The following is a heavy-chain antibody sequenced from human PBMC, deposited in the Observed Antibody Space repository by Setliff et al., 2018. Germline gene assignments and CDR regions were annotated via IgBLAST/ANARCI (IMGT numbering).Heavy chain of an antibody. V-gene: IGHV4-39*01. CDR2: IYYSGTA. CDR1: GDSISDISYY. Sequence: PSETLSLTCTISGDSISDISYYWGFIRQSPGKGPEWIGSIYYSGTAYYNPSLESRVTMFVDTSKNQFSLRLNSVTAADTALYYCARSPSSGAYWNPRPFYSDYWGQGTLVTVSS. CDR3: ARSPSSGAYWNPRPFYSDY. J-gene: IGHJ4*02. D-gene: IGHD1-26*01.